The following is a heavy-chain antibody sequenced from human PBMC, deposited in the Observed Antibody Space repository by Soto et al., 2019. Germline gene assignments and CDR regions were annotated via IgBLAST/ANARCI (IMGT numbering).Heavy chain of an antibody. V-gene: IGHV1-18*01. Sequence: ASVKVSCKASGYTFFTYDISWVRQAPGQGLEWMGWISTYSGDTKYAQKFQGRVTMTTDTSTTTAYLELRSLRSDDTAIYYCARHHGPTTSENWFDPWGQGTLVTVSS. D-gene: IGHD5-12*01. CDR1: GYTFFTYD. CDR2: ISTYSGDT. J-gene: IGHJ5*02. CDR3: ARHHGPTTSENWFDP.